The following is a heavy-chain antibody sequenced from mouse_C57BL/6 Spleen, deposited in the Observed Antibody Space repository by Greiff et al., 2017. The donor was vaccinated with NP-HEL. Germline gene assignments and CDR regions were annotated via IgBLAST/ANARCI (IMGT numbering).Heavy chain of an antibody. J-gene: IGHJ4*01. D-gene: IGHD1-1*01. Sequence: QVQLKQSGAELVKPGASVKISCKASGYAFSSYWMNWVKQRPGKGLEWIGQIYPGDGDTNYNGKFKGKATLTADKSSSTAYMQLSSLTSEDSAVYFCAREEVYYYGSSYAMDYWGQGTSVTVSS. CDR1: GYAFSSYW. CDR3: AREEVYYYGSSYAMDY. V-gene: IGHV1-80*01. CDR2: IYPGDGDT.